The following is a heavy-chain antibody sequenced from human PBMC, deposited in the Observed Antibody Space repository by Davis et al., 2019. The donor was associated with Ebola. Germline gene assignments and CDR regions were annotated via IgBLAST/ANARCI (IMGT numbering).Heavy chain of an antibody. Sequence: PSETLSLTCATSGDSVSGKNGAWNWIRQSPSRGLEWLGRTYYTSKWYNHYAASVKSRTTINADTSKNQFSLQLNSVTPEDTALYYCARGWLRGGMDVWGEGTTVTVSS. D-gene: IGHD5-18*01. J-gene: IGHJ6*04. V-gene: IGHV6-1*01. CDR2: TYYTSKWYN. CDR1: GDSVSGKNGA. CDR3: ARGWLRGGMDV.